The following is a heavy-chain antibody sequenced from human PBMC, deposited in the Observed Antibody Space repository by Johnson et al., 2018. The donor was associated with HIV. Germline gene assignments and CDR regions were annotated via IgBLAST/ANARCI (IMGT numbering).Heavy chain of an antibody. CDR1: GFTFRSYW. CDR3: ARAEVLDVFDI. V-gene: IGHV3-74*02. J-gene: IGHJ3*02. Sequence: VQLVESGGGLVQPGESLTLSSSASGFTFRSYWMHWVRQVAGKGLVWVARINSDGSRTHYADSVKGRFTISRDNAKNTLYLQMNSLRAEDTAVYYCARAEVLDVFDIWGQWTMVTVSS. D-gene: IGHD2/OR15-2a*01. CDR2: INSDGSRT.